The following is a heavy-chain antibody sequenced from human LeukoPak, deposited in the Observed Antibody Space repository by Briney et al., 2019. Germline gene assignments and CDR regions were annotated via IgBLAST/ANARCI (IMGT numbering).Heavy chain of an antibody. CDR2: IYYSGST. V-gene: IGHV4-39*01. CDR1: GGSISSSSYY. CDR3: ARHYPMVRGVISYFDY. Sequence: SETLSLTCTVSGGSISSSSYYWGWIRQPPGKGLEWIGSIYYSGSTYYNPSLKSRVTISVDTSKNQFSLKLSSVTAADTAVYYCARHYPMVRGVISYFDYWGQGTLVTVSS. J-gene: IGHJ4*02. D-gene: IGHD3-10*01.